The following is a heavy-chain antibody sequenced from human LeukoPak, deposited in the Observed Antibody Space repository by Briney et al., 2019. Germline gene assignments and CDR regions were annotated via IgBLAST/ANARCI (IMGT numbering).Heavy chain of an antibody. CDR1: GFTFSSYA. V-gene: IGHV3-23*01. J-gene: IGHJ4*02. CDR2: ISGSGGST. Sequence: GGSLRLSCAASGFTFSSYAMSWVRQAPGKGLEWVSAISGSGGSTYYADSVKGQFTISRDNSKNTLYLQMNSLRAEDTAVYYCAKAANYYDSSGYYQPFDYWGQGTLVIVSS. D-gene: IGHD3-22*01. CDR3: AKAANYYDSSGYYQPFDY.